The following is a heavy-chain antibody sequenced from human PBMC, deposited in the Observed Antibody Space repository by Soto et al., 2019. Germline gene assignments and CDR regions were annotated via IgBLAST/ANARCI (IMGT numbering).Heavy chain of an antibody. CDR1: GFTFSSYW. CDR2: IKQDGSEK. V-gene: IGHV3-7*01. CDR3: ARVGGYCTNGVCYPYYFDY. Sequence: GESLKISCAASGFTFSSYWMSWVRQAPGKGLEWVANIKQDGSEKYYVDSVKGRFTISRDNAKNSLYLQMNSLRAEDTAVYYCARVGGYCTNGVCYPYYFDYWGQGTLVTVSS. D-gene: IGHD2-8*01. J-gene: IGHJ4*02.